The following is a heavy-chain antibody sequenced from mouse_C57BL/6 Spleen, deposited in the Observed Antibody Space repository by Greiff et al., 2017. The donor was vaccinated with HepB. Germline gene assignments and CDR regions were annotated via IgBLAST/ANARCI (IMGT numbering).Heavy chain of an antibody. J-gene: IGHJ2*01. Sequence: QVQLQQSGPELVKPGASVKISCKASGYAFSSSWMNWVKQRPGKGLEWIGRIYPGDGDTNYNGKFKGKATLTADKSSSTAYMQLSSLTSEDSAVYFCARSENYYGSFDYWGQGTTLTVSS. CDR3: ARSENYYGSFDY. D-gene: IGHD1-1*01. V-gene: IGHV1-82*01. CDR2: IYPGDGDT. CDR1: GYAFSSSW.